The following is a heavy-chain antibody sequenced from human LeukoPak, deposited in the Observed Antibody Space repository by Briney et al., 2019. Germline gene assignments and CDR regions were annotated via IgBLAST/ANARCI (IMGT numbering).Heavy chain of an antibody. Sequence: PGGSLRLSCAASGFIFRNFWMTWVRQAPGKGLEWVANIGPDGGEKFCLDSVKGRFTFSRDNARNSLFLQMDSLRAEDTAVYYCARGVIPGTIQWSLDYWGRGTLVTVAS. D-gene: IGHD2-2*02. CDR2: IGPDGGEK. J-gene: IGHJ4*02. V-gene: IGHV3-7*04. CDR1: GFIFRNFW. CDR3: ARGVIPGTIQWSLDY.